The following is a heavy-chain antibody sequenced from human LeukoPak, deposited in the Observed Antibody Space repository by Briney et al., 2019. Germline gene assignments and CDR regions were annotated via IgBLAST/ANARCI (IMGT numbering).Heavy chain of an antibody. J-gene: IGHJ4*02. CDR3: ARIGYSSSSLDY. CDR2: IKQDGSQK. V-gene: IGHV3-7*01. Sequence: GGSLRLSCAASGFTFSNYWVTWVRQAPGKGLEWVANIKQDGSQKYYADSVKGRLTISRDNAKNSLFLQMNSLRAEDTAVYYCARIGYSSSSLDYWGQGTLVTVSS. D-gene: IGHD6-13*01. CDR1: GFTFSNYW.